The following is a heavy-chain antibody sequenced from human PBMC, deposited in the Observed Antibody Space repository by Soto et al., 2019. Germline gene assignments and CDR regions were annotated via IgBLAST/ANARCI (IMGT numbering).Heavy chain of an antibody. J-gene: IGHJ4*02. V-gene: IGHV3-23*01. D-gene: IGHD2-8*02. CDR1: GFTFSSYA. CDR3: AKKIAGGPLDY. CDR2: ISVSGGST. Sequence: GGSLRLSCAASGFTFSSYAMTWVRQTPGKGLDWVSSISVSGGSTYHADSVKGRFTISRDNSKNTLYLQMNSLRAEDTAVYYCAKKIAGGPLDYWGQGTLVTVSS.